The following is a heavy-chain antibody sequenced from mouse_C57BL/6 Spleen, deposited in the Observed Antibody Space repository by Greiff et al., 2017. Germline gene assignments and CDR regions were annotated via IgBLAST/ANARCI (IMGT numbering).Heavy chain of an antibody. CDR3: ARERIIAFTTGGYFDV. V-gene: IGHV1-81*01. Sequence: VQLQQSGAELARPGASVKLSCKASGYTFTSYGISWVKQRTGQGLEWIGEIYPRSGNTYYNEKFKGKATLTAAKSSSTAYMELRSLPSEESAVYFGARERIIAFTTGGYFDVGGTGTTVTVSS. CDR2: IYPRSGNT. D-gene: IGHD1-1*01. J-gene: IGHJ1*03. CDR1: GYTFTSYG.